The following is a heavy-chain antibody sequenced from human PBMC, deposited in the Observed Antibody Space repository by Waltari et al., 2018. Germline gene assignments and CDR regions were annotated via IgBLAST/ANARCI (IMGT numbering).Heavy chain of an antibody. CDR1: GYSISSVYY. CDR2: IFHSGST. V-gene: IGHV4-38-2*01. J-gene: IGHJ4*02. CDR3: ATYYPRTVTFDF. D-gene: IGHD4-4*01. Sequence: QVQLQESGPGLVKPSETLSLTCAVSGYSISSVYYWDWIRQPPGKGLEWIGNIFHSGSTYYNPSLKSRVTISVDTSKNQFSLKLSSVTAADTAVYYCATYYPRTVTFDFWGQGTLVTVSS.